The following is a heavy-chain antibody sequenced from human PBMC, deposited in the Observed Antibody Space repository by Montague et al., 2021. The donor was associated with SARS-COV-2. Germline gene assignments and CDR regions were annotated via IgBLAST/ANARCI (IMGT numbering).Heavy chain of an antibody. CDR1: GFTFSSYS. D-gene: IGHD4-11*01. Sequence: SLRLSCSASGFTFSSYSMNWVRQAPGKGLEWVSSISSSSSYIYYADSVKGRFTISRDNAKNSLYLRMNSLRAEDTAVYYCASELHPNYYYGMDVWGQGTTVTVSS. V-gene: IGHV3-21*01. CDR2: ISSSSSYI. CDR3: ASELHPNYYYGMDV. J-gene: IGHJ6*02.